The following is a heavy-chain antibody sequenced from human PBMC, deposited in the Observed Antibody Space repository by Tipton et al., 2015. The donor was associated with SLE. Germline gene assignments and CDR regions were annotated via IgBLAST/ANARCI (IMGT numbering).Heavy chain of an antibody. CDR2: IHDSGAT. J-gene: IGHJ4*02. CDR3: ARHLGASFDF. V-gene: IGHV4-31*03. Sequence: TLSLTCTVSGGSIRRGDDYWSWIRLHPGKGWGWIGDIHDSGATFYNPSLRSRSAISVDTSQNQFSLRLTSVTAADTAVYYCARHLGASFDFWGQGILVTVSS. CDR1: GGSIRRGDDY.